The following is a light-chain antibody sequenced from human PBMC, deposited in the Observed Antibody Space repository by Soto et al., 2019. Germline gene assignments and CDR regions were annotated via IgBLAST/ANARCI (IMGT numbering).Light chain of an antibody. J-gene: IGLJ1*01. V-gene: IGLV4-60*03. CDR1: SGHSSYI. Sequence: QSVLTQSSSASASLGSSVKLTCTLSSGHSSYIIAWHQQQPGKAPRYLMKLEGSGSYNKGSGVPDRFSGSSSGADRFLTISNLQSEDEGDYYCAAWDDRLSGFVFATGTKLTVL. CDR3: AAWDDRLSGFV. CDR2: LEGSGSY.